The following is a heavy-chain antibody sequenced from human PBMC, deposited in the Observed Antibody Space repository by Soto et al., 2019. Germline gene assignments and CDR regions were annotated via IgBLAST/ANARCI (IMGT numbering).Heavy chain of an antibody. CDR1: GYPVTAYY. V-gene: IGHV1-2*02. CDR2: INPATGAA. J-gene: IGHJ3*02. D-gene: IGHD3-3*01. Sequence: QLHLVQSGAVVKKPGASVTVSCSASGYPVTAYYMHWVRQAPGRGLEWMGGINPATGAAKYTQTFRGGVTMARAPSPGTVFMDLSGLTSEDTAVFSWAGGGGVGVAGSAAFDMWGQGTLVTVSS. CDR3: AGGGGVGVAGSAAFDM.